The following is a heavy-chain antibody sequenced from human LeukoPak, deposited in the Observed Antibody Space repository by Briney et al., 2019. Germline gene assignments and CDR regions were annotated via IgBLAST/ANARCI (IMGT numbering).Heavy chain of an antibody. V-gene: IGHV1-24*01. D-gene: IGHD3-3*01. J-gene: IGHJ4*02. CDR2: FDPEDGET. CDR1: GYTLTELS. CDR3: ARDGRPYYDFWSGYYFDY. Sequence: GASVKVSCKVSGYTLTELSMHWVRQAPGRGPEWMGGFDPEDGETIYAQKFQGRVTMTEDTSTDTAYMELSSLRSDDTAVYYCARDGRPYYDFWSGYYFDYWGQGTLVTVSS.